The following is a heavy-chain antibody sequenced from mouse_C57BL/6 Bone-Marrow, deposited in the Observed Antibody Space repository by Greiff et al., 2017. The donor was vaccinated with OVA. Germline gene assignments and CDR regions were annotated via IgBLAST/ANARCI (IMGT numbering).Heavy chain of an antibody. CDR3: AGTTVVRGYFDY. V-gene: IGHV1-4*01. D-gene: IGHD1-1*01. CDR1: GYTFTSYT. Sequence: QVQLQQSGAELARPGASVKMSCKASGYTFTSYTMHWVKQRPGQGLEWIGYINPSSGYTKYNQKFKDKATLTADKSSSTAYMQLSSLTSEDSAVYYCAGTTVVRGYFDYWGQGTTLTVSS. J-gene: IGHJ2*01. CDR2: INPSSGYT.